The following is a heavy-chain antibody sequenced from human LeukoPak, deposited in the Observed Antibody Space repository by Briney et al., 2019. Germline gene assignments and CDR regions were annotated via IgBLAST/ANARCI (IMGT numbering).Heavy chain of an antibody. V-gene: IGHV1-18*01. D-gene: IGHD3-3*01. CDR2: ISAYNGST. Sequence: GASVKVSCKASGYTFTSYGISWVRQAPGQGLEWMGWISAYNGSTNYAQKLQGRVTMTTDTSTSTAYMELRSLRSDDTAVYYCARDYLKSYYDFWSGYLPKNYYMDVWGKGTTVTVSS. J-gene: IGHJ6*03. CDR1: GYTFTSYG. CDR3: ARDYLKSYYDFWSGYLPKNYYMDV.